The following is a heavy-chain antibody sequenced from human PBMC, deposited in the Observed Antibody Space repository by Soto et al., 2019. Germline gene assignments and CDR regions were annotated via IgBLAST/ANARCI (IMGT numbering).Heavy chain of an antibody. CDR2: INPSSGGT. V-gene: IGHV1-2*02. CDR3: ARTGRYDILTGYYYYGMDV. J-gene: IGHJ6*02. Sequence: ASVKVSCKASGYTFTGYYMHWVRQAPGQGLEWMGWINPSSGGTNYAQKFQGRVTMTRDTSISTAYMELSRLRSDDTAVYYCARTGRYDILTGYYYYGMDVWGQGTTVTVSS. D-gene: IGHD3-9*01. CDR1: GYTFTGYY.